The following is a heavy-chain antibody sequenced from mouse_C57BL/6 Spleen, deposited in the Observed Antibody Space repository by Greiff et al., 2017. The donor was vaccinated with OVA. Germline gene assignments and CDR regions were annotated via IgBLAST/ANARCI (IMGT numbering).Heavy chain of an antibody. CDR1: GYAFSSSW. V-gene: IGHV1-82*01. CDR3: PRLYYDLDY. J-gene: IGHJ2*01. CDR2: IYPGDGDT. D-gene: IGHD2-4*01. Sequence: QVQLLQSGPELVKPGASVKISCKASGYAFSSSWMNWVKQRPGKGLEWIGRIYPGDGDTNYNGKFKGTATLTADKSSITAYMQLSSLTAEDSAFYFCPRLYYDLDYWGQGTTLTVSS.